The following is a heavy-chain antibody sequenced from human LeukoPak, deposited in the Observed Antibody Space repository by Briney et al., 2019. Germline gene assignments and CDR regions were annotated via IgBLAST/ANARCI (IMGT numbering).Heavy chain of an antibody. CDR2: IFASGGST. CDR3: ARYCTNTNCLPNYYGMDV. V-gene: IGHV3-23*01. Sequence: GGSLRLSCAASGFTLSSYVMIWVRQSLGKGGECVSAIFASGGSTYHADSVKGRFTISRDNSKNTLYLQLNSLRVDDTAVYYCARYCTNTNCLPNYYGMDVWGQGTTVTASS. J-gene: IGHJ6*02. D-gene: IGHD2-2*01. CDR1: GFTLSSYV.